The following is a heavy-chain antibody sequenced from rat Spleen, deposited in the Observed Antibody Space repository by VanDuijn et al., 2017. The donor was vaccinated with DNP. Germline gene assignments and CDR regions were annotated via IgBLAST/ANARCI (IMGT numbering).Heavy chain of an antibody. V-gene: IGHV5-31*01. Sequence: EVQLVESGGGPVQPGRSLKLSCVASGFIFSNYWMTWIRQAPGKGLEWVASIGSTGDNTYYSDSVKGRFSLSRDNAQSTLYLQMDSLRSEDTATYYCTTGSGSYWGQVVMVTVSS. J-gene: IGHJ2*01. CDR1: GFIFSNYW. CDR3: TTGSGSY. D-gene: IGHD1-3*01. CDR2: IGSTGDNT.